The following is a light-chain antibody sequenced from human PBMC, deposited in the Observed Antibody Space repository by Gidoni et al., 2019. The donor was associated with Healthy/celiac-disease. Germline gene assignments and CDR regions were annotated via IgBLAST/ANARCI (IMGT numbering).Light chain of an antibody. V-gene: IGKV1-39*01. CDR2: DAS. Sequence: DIHITQSPSSLSASVGDRVTITCRASQSIAIYLNWYQQKPGKAPKLLIYDASSLQSWVPSRFSGSGYGTDFTLTIISLQTEDFATYYCQQSYSTPRTFGQGTKVEIK. CDR3: QQSYSTPRT. J-gene: IGKJ1*01. CDR1: QSIAIY.